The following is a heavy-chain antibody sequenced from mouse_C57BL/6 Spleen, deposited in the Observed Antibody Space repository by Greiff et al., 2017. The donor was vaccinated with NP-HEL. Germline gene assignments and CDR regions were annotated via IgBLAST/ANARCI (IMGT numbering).Heavy chain of an antibody. CDR3: ARGVYDYDFAY. CDR1: GFTFTDYY. J-gene: IGHJ3*01. CDR2: INPNYGGT. Sequence: EVQLQQSGPELVKPGASVKISCKASGFTFTDYYMNWVKQSHGKSLEWIGVINPNYGGTSYNQKFKGKATLTVDKSSSTAYMELRSLTSEDSAVYYCARGVYDYDFAYWGQGTLVTVSA. V-gene: IGHV1-26*01. D-gene: IGHD2-4*01.